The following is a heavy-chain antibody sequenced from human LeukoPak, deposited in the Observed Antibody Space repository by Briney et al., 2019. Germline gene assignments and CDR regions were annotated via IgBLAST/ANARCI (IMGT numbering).Heavy chain of an antibody. Sequence: GASVKVSCKASGYTFTGYYMHWVRQAPGQGLEWMGWINPNSGGTNYAQKFQGWVTMTRDTSISTAYMELSRLRFDDTAVYYCARGSRIAAAGTRNEYFQHWGQGTLVTVSS. CDR1: GYTFTGYY. V-gene: IGHV1-2*04. D-gene: IGHD6-13*01. J-gene: IGHJ1*01. CDR3: ARGSRIAAAGTRNEYFQH. CDR2: INPNSGGT.